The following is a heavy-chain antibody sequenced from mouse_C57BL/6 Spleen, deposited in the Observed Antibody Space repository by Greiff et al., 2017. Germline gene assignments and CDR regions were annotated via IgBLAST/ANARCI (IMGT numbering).Heavy chain of an antibody. CDR1: GFTFSDYG. CDR2: ISSGSSTI. D-gene: IGHD3-2*02. J-gene: IGHJ3*01. V-gene: IGHV5-17*01. Sequence: EVQGVESGGGLVKPGGSLKLSCAASGFTFSDYGMHWVRQAPEKGLEWVAYISSGSSTIYYADTVKGRFTISRGNAKNTLFLQMTSLRSEDTAMYYCARGQLRLPLAYWGQGTLVTVSA. CDR3: ARGQLRLPLAY.